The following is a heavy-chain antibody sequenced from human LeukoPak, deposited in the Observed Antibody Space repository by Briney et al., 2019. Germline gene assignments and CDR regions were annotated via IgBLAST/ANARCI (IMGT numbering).Heavy chain of an antibody. D-gene: IGHD5-12*01. CDR2: VKQDGSEK. J-gene: IGHJ6*02. V-gene: IGHV3-7*01. Sequence: GGSLRLSCVASGFTFSGYWMSWIRQAPGKGLEWVANVKQDGSEKDYVGSVKGRFTISRDNAKNSLYLQMNSLRAEDTAVYYCAREGVGYDSAMDVWGQGTTVSVSS. CDR1: GFTFSGYW. CDR3: AREGVGYDSAMDV.